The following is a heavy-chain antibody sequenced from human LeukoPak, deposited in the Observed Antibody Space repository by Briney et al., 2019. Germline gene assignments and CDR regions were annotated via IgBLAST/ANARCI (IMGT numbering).Heavy chain of an antibody. V-gene: IGHV3-30*02. J-gene: IGHJ4*02. D-gene: IGHD2/OR15-2a*01. CDR3: AKDQGPRDPFFLPDY. CDR2: IRYDGSNK. Sequence: GGSLRLSCAASGFTFSSYGMHWVRQAPGKGLEWVAFIRYDGSNKYYADSVKGRFTISRDSSKNTLYLQMNSLRAEDTAVYYCAKDQGPRDPFFLPDYWGQGTLVTVSS. CDR1: GFTFSSYG.